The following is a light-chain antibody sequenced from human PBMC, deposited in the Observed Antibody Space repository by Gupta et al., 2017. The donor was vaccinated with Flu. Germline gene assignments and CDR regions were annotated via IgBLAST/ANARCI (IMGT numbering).Light chain of an antibody. CDR3: QQERNSPWP. J-gene: IGKJ4*01. Sequence: PGSLSWSRGDSSTLSCRASQSISSYLAWYQQKPGQAPRLLIYGASTRATGLPDRFSGSGSGTEFTLTISRLEPEDFAVYYCQQERNSPWPFGGGTKVDIK. CDR2: GAS. CDR1: QSISSY. V-gene: IGKV3-20*01.